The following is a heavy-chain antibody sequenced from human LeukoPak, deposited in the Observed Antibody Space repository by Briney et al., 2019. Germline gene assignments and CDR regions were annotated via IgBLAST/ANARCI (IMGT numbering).Heavy chain of an antibody. CDR3: AKALGMFDYYYGMDV. V-gene: IGHV3-9*01. D-gene: IGHD7-27*01. CDR1: GFTFSSYA. Sequence: GGSLRLSCAASGFTFSSYAMHWVRQAPGKGLEWVSGISWNSGSIGYADSVKGRFTISRDNAKNSLYLQMNSLRAEDTALYYCAKALGMFDYYYGMDVWGQGTTVTVSS. J-gene: IGHJ6*02. CDR2: ISWNSGSI.